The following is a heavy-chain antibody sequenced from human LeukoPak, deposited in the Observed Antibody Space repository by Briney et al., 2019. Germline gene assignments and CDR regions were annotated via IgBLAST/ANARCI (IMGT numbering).Heavy chain of an antibody. D-gene: IGHD2-2*01. V-gene: IGHV4-30-2*01. J-gene: IGHJ4*02. Sequence: PSETLSLTCTVSGGSISSGGYYWSWIRQPPGKGLEWIGYIYHSGSTYYNLSLKSRVTISVDRSKNQFSLKLSSVTAADTAVYYCARAVVPAAIPFDYWGQGTLVTVSS. CDR3: ARAVVPAAIPFDY. CDR1: GGSISSGGYY. CDR2: IYHSGST.